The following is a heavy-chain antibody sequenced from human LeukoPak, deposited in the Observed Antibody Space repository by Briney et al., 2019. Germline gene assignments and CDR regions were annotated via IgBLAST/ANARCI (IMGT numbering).Heavy chain of an antibody. CDR1: GGSFSGYY. CDR3: ARGILSGYYFDS. J-gene: IGHJ4*02. CDR2: IHYGGSA. D-gene: IGHD2-15*01. V-gene: IGHV4-34*01. Sequence: PSETLSLTCAVYGGSFSGYYWSWIRPSPGKGLERIAEIHYGGSASYNPSLKSRVTISGDPSKNQVSLRVTSVTAADTAEYYCARGILSGYYFDSWGQGSLVTVSS.